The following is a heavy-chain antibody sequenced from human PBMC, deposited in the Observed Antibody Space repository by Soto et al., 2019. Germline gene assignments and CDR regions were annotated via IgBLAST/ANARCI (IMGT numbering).Heavy chain of an antibody. CDR3: AIRGPYSSSSTSYYYYGMDV. CDR2: ISPKSGGT. D-gene: IGHD6-6*01. CDR1: GYTFINYY. V-gene: IGHV1-2*04. J-gene: IGHJ6*02. Sequence: ASVKVSCKASGYTFINYYMHWVRQAPGQGFEWMGRISPKSGGTNYAQKFQGWVTMTRDTSISTAYMELSRLRSDDTAVYYCAIRGPYSSSSTSYYYYGMDVWGQGTTVTVSS.